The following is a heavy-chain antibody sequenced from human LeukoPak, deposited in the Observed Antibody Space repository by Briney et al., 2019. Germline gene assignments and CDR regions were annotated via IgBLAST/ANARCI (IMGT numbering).Heavy chain of an antibody. Sequence: SETLSLTCTVSGGSISTFSYYWGWIRQPPGKGLEWIGYIYYSGITKYNPSLKSRVTISVDTSKNQFSLKLSSVTAADTALYYCVRGGYGSLTFDYWGQGTLVTVSS. CDR1: GGSISTFSYY. D-gene: IGHD5-18*01. J-gene: IGHJ4*02. V-gene: IGHV4-61*01. CDR2: IYYSGIT. CDR3: VRGGYGSLTFDY.